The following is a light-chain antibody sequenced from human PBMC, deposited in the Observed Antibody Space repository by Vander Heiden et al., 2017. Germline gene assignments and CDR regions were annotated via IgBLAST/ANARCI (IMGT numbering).Light chain of an antibody. V-gene: IGLV1-40*01. Sequence: QSALTQPPSVSGAPGQRVPIAGTWSSSNIGAGYDIHRNHRLPDTAPKLVIYGNSTRPSGVPDRFSGSKSGPSASLAITGLQADDEADYYCQSYDSNLSGSVFGGGTKLTVL. CDR1: SSNIGAGYD. CDR2: GNS. J-gene: IGLJ3*02. CDR3: QSYDSNLSGSV.